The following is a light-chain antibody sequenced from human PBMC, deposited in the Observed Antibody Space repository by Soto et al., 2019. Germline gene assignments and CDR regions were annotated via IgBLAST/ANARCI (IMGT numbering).Light chain of an antibody. Sequence: DIQMTQSPSSLSASVRDRVTITCRASQGISNDLAWYQQKPGKVPKLLIYAASTLQSGVPSRFCGSGSGTDFTLTISSLQPEYVATYYCQKYDSAPWTFGQGTKVEIK. J-gene: IGKJ1*01. V-gene: IGKV1-27*01. CDR1: QGISND. CDR2: AAS. CDR3: QKYDSAPWT.